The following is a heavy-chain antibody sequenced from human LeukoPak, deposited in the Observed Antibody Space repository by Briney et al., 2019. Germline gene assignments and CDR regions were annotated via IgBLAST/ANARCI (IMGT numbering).Heavy chain of an antibody. CDR3: AKSSRPVIAMAFFDY. J-gene: IGHJ4*02. D-gene: IGHD5-18*01. CDR1: GFTVSSDS. Sequence: GGSLRLSSTVSGFTVSSDSMSWVRQAPGKGLEWVPFIYSGGSTHYSDSVKGRFTISSDNSKNTLYLQMNSLRAEDTAVYYCAKSSRPVIAMAFFDYWGQGTLVTVSS. CDR2: IYSGGST. V-gene: IGHV3-53*01.